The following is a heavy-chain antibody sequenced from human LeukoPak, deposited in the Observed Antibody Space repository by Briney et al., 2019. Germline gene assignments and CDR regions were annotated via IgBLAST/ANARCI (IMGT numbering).Heavy chain of an antibody. CDR3: AKRLQDDYGDSNAFDF. Sequence: PGGSLRLSCAASGFTFSTYAMSWVRQTPGKGLEWVSQISTSGGSTYYADSVKGRFTISRDNSKNTLHLQVNSLRAEDTAVYYCAKRLQDDYGDSNAFDFWGQGTMVTVSS. CDR1: GFTFSTYA. V-gene: IGHV3-23*01. CDR2: ISTSGGST. J-gene: IGHJ3*01. D-gene: IGHD4-17*01.